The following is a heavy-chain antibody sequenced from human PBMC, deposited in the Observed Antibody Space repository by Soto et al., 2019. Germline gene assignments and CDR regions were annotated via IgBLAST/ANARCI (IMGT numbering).Heavy chain of an antibody. CDR3: AKSKGKTGQYYYGMDV. D-gene: IGHD7-27*01. Sequence: LRLSCAASGFTFSSYAMSWVRQAPGKGLEWASAISGSGGSTYYADSVKGRFTISRDNSKNTLYLQMNSLRAEDTAVYYCAKSKGKTGQYYYGMDVWGQGTTVTVSS. CDR2: ISGSGGST. CDR1: GFTFSSYA. V-gene: IGHV3-23*01. J-gene: IGHJ6*02.